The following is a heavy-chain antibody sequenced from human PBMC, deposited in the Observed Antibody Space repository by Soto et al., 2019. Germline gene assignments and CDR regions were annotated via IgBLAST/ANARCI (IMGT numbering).Heavy chain of an antibody. Sequence: GEALNISCTASGFTFSNNLMHWVRQAPGRGLVWVSRINSGGSRTTYADAVKGRFTISRDNAKNTLYLQMDSLRAEDTAVYYCARGPNYYDSGFCDYWGQGTLVTVCS. D-gene: IGHD3-22*01. CDR1: GFTFSNNL. V-gene: IGHV3-74*01. CDR3: ARGPNYYDSGFCDY. CDR2: INSGGSRT. J-gene: IGHJ4*02.